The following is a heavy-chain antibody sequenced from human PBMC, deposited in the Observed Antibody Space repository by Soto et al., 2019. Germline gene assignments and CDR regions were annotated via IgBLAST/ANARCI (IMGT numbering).Heavy chain of an antibody. V-gene: IGHV4-59*08. CDR1: SGPSSSHN. CDR3: VRQGIGNLHGLVDV. D-gene: IGHD1-1*01. CDR2: VYSTGGT. Sequence: QVQLQQSGPGLVKPSETLSLTCSVSSGPSSSHNWGWIRQPPGRGLEWIGYVYSTGGTSYKPSLKSRGTISADTSTNHTSLTLPSVTAADTAVYYCVRQGIGNLHGLVDVWGQGTTVRVSS. J-gene: IGHJ6*02.